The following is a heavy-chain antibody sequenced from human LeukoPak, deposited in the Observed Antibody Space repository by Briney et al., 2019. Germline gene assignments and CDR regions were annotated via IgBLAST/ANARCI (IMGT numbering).Heavy chain of an antibody. J-gene: IGHJ6*03. D-gene: IGHD3-3*01. CDR3: ARGSPVLRFLEWLNYYYYYMDV. CDR2: IKQDGSEK. CDR1: GFTFSSYW. V-gene: IGHV3-7*01. Sequence: PGGSLRLSCAASGFTFSSYWMSWVRQAPGKGLEWVANIKQDGSEKYYVDSVKGRFTISRDNAKNSLYLQMNSLRAEDTAVYYCARGSPVLRFLEWLNYYYYYMDVWGKGTTVTVSS.